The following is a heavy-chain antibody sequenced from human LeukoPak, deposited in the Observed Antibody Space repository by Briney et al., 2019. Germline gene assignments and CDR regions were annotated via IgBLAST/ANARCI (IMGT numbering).Heavy chain of an antibody. CDR2: ISGSGGST. Sequence: GGSLRLSCAASGFSFGGYAMSWVRQAPGKGLEWVSAISGSGGSTYYADSVKGRFTISRDNSMNTLYLQMNSLRAEDTAVYYCAKDEGNYDILTGYYTYFDYWGQGTLVTVSS. CDR3: AKDEGNYDILTGYYTYFDY. V-gene: IGHV3-23*01. D-gene: IGHD3-9*01. CDR1: GFSFGGYA. J-gene: IGHJ4*02.